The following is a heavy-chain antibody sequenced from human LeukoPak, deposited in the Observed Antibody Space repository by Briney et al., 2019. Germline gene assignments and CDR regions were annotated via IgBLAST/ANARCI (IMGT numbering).Heavy chain of an antibody. CDR2: ISSSGSTI. Sequence: GGSLRLSCAASGFTFSDYYMSWIRQAPGKGLEWVSYISSSGSTIYYADSVKGRFTISRDNAKNSLYLQTNGLRAEDTAVYYCARRRLGAGRVFDYWGQGTLVTVSS. J-gene: IGHJ4*02. CDR3: ARRRLGAGRVFDY. D-gene: IGHD3-16*01. V-gene: IGHV3-11*04. CDR1: GFTFSDYY.